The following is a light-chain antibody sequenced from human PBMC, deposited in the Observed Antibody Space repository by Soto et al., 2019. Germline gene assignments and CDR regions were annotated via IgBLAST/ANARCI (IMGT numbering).Light chain of an antibody. J-gene: IGLJ2*01. V-gene: IGLV1-40*01. CDR3: QSYESSLSAVV. Sequence: QSVLTQPPSVSGAPGQRVTISCTGSSSNIGAGYDVHWYQQLPGTAPKLLIYGNSNRPSGVPDRFSGSKSGTSASLAITGLQAEDEGDYHCQSYESSLSAVVFGGGTKLTVL. CDR1: SSNIGAGYD. CDR2: GNS.